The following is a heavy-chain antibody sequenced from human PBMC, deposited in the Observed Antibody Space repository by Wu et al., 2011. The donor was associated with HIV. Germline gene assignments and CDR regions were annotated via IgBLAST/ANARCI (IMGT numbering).Heavy chain of an antibody. CDR3: ARVMVRGPYGGYFDY. Sequence: GLEWMEGSSPIFGTANYAQKFQGRVTITADKSTSTAYMELSSLRSEDTAVYYCARVMVRGPYGGYFDYWGQGTLVTVSS. D-gene: IGHD3-10*01. J-gene: IGHJ4*02. V-gene: IGHV1-69*06. CDR2: SSPIFGTA.